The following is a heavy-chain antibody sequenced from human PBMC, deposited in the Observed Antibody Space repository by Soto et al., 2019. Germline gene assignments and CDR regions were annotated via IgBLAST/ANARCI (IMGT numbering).Heavy chain of an antibody. V-gene: IGHV5-51*01. D-gene: IGHD3-3*01. J-gene: IGHJ6*02. CDR1: AYRFPSYW. CDR2: IYPGDSDT. CDR3: ARRGTGYYDFWSGYYSDYYYGMDV. Sequence: GESLKISCTGSAYRFPSYWSGCVRQMPGKGLESLGIIYPGDSDTRYSPSFQGQVTISADKSISTAYLQWSSLKASDTAMYYCARRGTGYYDFWSGYYSDYYYGMDVWGQGTTVTLSS.